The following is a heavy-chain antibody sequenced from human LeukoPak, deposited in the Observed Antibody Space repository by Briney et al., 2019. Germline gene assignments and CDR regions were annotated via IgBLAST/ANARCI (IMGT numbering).Heavy chain of an antibody. D-gene: IGHD3-16*02. CDR2: IYYSGST. CDR3: ARGGIYDYVWGSYLRARRANWFDP. CDR1: GGSISSNNYY. Sequence: PSETLSLTCTVSGGSISSNNYYWGWIRQPPGKGLEWIGSIYYSGSTYYNPSLKSRVTISVDTSKNQFSLKLSSVTAADTAVYYCARGGIYDYVWGSYLRARRANWFDPWGQGTLVTVSS. V-gene: IGHV4-39*07. J-gene: IGHJ5*02.